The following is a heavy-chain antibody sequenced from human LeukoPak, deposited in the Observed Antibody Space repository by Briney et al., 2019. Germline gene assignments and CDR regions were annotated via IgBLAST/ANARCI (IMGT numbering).Heavy chain of an antibody. V-gene: IGHV4-59*01. D-gene: IGHD3-10*01. CDR3: ARAGTTGSWFDP. CDR2: IHYSGST. J-gene: IGHJ5*02. Sequence: SETLSLTCTVSGGSISSYYWGWIRQPPGKGLEWIGYIHYSGSTNYNPSLQRRVTISVDTSKNQVSLKLNSVTAADTAVYYCARAGTTGSWFDPWGQGTLVTVSS. CDR1: GGSISSYY.